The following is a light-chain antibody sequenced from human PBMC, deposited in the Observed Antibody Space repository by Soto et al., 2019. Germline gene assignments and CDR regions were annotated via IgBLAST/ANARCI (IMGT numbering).Light chain of an antibody. V-gene: IGLV6-57*04. J-gene: IGLJ3*02. CDR2: EDN. CDR3: QSYDSSNWV. Sequence: NFMLTQPRSVSESPGKTVTISCTRSSGSIASNYVQWYHQRPGSAPTIVMYEDNQRPSGVPDRFSGSIDRSSNSASLTISGLKTEDEGDFYCQSYDSSNWVFGGGTQLTVL. CDR1: SGSIASNY.